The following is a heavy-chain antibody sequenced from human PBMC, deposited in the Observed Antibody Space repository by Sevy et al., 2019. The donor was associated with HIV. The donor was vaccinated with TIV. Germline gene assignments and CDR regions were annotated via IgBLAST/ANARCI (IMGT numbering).Heavy chain of an antibody. J-gene: IGHJ4*02. Sequence: GGSLRLSCVASGFTFSRKWVHWVRQAPGKGLVWVSQIESNGKTTYADSVRGRFTISRDNAKNTLYLQMNSLRAEDTAQYHCATGGSGGSFYDYWGQGTPVTVSS. V-gene: IGHV3-74*01. D-gene: IGHD1-26*01. CDR1: GFTFSRKW. CDR2: IESNGKT. CDR3: ATGGSGGSFYDY.